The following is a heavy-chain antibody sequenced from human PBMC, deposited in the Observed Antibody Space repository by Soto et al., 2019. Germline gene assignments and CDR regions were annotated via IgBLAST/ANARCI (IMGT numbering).Heavy chain of an antibody. CDR3: AKGLRRCSSTSCYASDYYYMDV. Sequence: GGSLRLSCAASGFTFSSYAMSWVRQAPGKGLEWVSAISGSGGSTYYADSVKGRFTISRDNSKSTLYLQMNSLRAEDTAVYYCAKGLRRCSSTSCYASDYYYMDVWGKGTTVTVSS. CDR1: GFTFSSYA. J-gene: IGHJ6*03. CDR2: ISGSGGST. D-gene: IGHD2-2*01. V-gene: IGHV3-23*01.